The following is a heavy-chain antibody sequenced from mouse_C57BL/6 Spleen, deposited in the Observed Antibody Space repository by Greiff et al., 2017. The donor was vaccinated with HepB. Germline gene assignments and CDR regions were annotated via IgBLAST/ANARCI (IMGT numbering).Heavy chain of an antibody. CDR1: GYTFTDYE. D-gene: IGHD1-1*01. J-gene: IGHJ3*01. V-gene: IGHV1-15*01. Sequence: QVQLKQSGAELVRPGASVTLSCKASGYTFTDYEMHWVKQTPVHGLEWIGAIDPETGGTAYNQKFKGKAILTADKSSSTAYMELRSLTSEDSAVYYCTTLLRRGFAYWGQGTLVTVSA. CDR3: TTLLRRGFAY. CDR2: IDPETGGT.